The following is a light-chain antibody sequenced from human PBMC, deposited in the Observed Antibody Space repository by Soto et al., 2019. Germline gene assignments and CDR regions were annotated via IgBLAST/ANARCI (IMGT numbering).Light chain of an antibody. CDR1: QSVGSK. Sequence: EIVMTQYPATLSVSPGERDTLSCRASQSVGSKLACYQQKPGQAPRLLIYAVSTRATGIPARFSGSGSGTKFTLTIISLQSEDFAVYDWQQYANWPQYTFGQGTKLEIK. CDR2: AVS. CDR3: QQYANWPQYT. V-gene: IGKV3-15*01. J-gene: IGKJ2*01.